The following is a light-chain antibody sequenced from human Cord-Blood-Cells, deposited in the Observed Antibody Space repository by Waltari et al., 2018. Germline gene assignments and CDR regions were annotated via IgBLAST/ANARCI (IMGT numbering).Light chain of an antibody. J-gene: IGLJ1*01. CDR2: DVS. V-gene: IGLV2-11*01. CDR1: SSDVGGYNY. Sequence: QSALTQPRSVSGSPGQSVTISCTGTSSDVGGYNYVSWYHQHPGKAPKLMFYDVSKRPSGVPIRFSGSKSGTTASLTISGLQAEDEADYYCCSYAGSDALYVFGTGTKVTVL. CDR3: CSYAGSDALYV.